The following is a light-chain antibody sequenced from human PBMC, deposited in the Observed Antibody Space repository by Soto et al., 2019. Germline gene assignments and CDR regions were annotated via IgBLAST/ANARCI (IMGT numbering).Light chain of an antibody. CDR1: SGDVGGYKF. CDR2: EVS. J-gene: IGLJ1*01. CDR3: GSYTGNIYV. Sequence: QSALTQPASVSGSPGQSITIYCTGTSGDVGGYKFVSWYQQHPGKAPKLMIYEVSNRPSGVSSRFSGSKSGNTASLTISGLQAEDEADYFGGSYTGNIYVFGKGNKFTVL. V-gene: IGLV2-14*01.